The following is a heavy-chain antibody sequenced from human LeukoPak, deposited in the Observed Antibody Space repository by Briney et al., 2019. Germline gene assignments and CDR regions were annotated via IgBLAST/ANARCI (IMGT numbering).Heavy chain of an antibody. Sequence: PGGSLRLSCAASGFTFSNAWMSWVRQAPGKGLEWVGRIKSKTDGGTTDYAAPVKGRFTISRDDSKNTLYLQMNSLKTEDTAVYYCTTYLKYYYDSSGYLQYFDYWGQGTLVTVSS. J-gene: IGHJ4*02. CDR2: IKSKTDGGTT. D-gene: IGHD3-22*01. V-gene: IGHV3-15*01. CDR1: GFTFSNAW. CDR3: TTYLKYYYDSSGYLQYFDY.